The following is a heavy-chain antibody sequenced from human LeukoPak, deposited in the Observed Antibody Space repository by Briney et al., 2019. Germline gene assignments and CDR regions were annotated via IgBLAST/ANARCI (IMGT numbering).Heavy chain of an antibody. J-gene: IGHJ6*03. CDR2: ISYSGST. Sequence: SETLSLTCTVSGDSIRRYYWNWIRHPPGKGLECIGYISYSGSTNFNPSLKSRVTISVDKSRDQFSLRLISVTAADTAVYYCARGPGRSPVFGLLVRYMDVWGKGTTVTVSS. D-gene: IGHD3/OR15-3a*01. CDR1: GDSIRRYY. CDR3: ARGPGRSPVFGLLVRYMDV. V-gene: IGHV4-59*01.